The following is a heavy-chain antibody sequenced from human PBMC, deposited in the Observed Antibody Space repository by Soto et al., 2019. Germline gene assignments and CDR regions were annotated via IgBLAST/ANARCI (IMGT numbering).Heavy chain of an antibody. Sequence: LRLSCAASGFTVSSNYMSWVRQAPGKGLEWVSVIYSGGSTYYADSVKGRFIISRDDSKNTLFLQMNSLRAEDTAVYYCATAKLLLPWLFDYWGQGTLVTVSS. CDR1: GFTVSSNY. J-gene: IGHJ4*02. V-gene: IGHV3-66*01. CDR3: ATAKLLLPWLFDY. CDR2: IYSGGST. D-gene: IGHD2-15*01.